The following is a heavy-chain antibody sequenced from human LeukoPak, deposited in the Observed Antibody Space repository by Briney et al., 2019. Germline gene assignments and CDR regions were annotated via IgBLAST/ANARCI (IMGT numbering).Heavy chain of an antibody. Sequence: GGSLRLSCAASAFTFSNDPMSWVRQTPGKGLEWVSTINYSGGSTYYADSVKGRFTISRDNSKNTLYLLMNSLRVDDTAVYYCANRPGWRGSECCGQGTLVTVSS. CDR2: INYSGGST. J-gene: IGHJ4*02. D-gene: IGHD3-10*01. CDR1: AFTFSNDP. V-gene: IGHV3-23*01. CDR3: ANRPGWRGSEC.